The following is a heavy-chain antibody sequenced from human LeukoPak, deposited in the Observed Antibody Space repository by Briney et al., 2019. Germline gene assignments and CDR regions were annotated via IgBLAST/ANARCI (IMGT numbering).Heavy chain of an antibody. CDR2: IWYDGSNK. Sequence: GRSLRLSCAASGFTFSCYGMHWVRQAPGKGLEWVAVIWYDGSNKYYADSVKGRFTISRDNSKNTLYLQMNSLRAEDTAVYYCARAVRVAATPFDYWGQGTLVTVSS. CDR3: ARAVRVAATPFDY. D-gene: IGHD2-15*01. V-gene: IGHV3-33*01. J-gene: IGHJ4*02. CDR1: GFTFSCYG.